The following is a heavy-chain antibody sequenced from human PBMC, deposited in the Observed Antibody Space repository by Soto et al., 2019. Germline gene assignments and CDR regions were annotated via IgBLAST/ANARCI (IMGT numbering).Heavy chain of an antibody. Sequence: EVQLLDSGGGLVQPGGSLRLSCAASGFTFSNYAMTLVRQGPGKGLEWVSGISGRGGRSYSADSVKGRFTISRDNSKSTLYLQMSSLRAEDTAVYYCTKAYFVWSSEQPYYFDYWGQGTLVTVSS. CDR3: TKAYFVWSSEQPYYFDY. CDR1: GFTFSNYA. J-gene: IGHJ4*01. CDR2: ISGRGGRS. D-gene: IGHD3-16*01. V-gene: IGHV3-23*01.